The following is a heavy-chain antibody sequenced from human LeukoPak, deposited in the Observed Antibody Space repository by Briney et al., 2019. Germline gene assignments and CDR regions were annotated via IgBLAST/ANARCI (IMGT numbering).Heavy chain of an antibody. CDR2: ISGNGVTT. CDR1: GFTFDRFG. V-gene: IGHV3-23*01. J-gene: IGHJ4*02. D-gene: IGHD1-26*01. CDR3: AKNAITIVTYINHQFDY. Sequence: GGSLRLSCVVSGFTFDRFGLSWVRQAPGKGLEWVSAISGNGVTTFYADSVKGRFTISRDNSKNILYLQMNSPRAEDTAIYYCAKNAITIVTYINHQFDYWGQGTLVTVSS.